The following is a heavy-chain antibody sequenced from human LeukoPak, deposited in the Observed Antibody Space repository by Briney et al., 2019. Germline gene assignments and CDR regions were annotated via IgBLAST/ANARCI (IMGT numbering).Heavy chain of an antibody. Sequence: ASVTVSCKASGYTFSSCAINWVRQAPGQGLEYMGWIDTKTGNPTYAQGFTGRFVFSLDTSVSTAYLQISSLKAEDTAVYYCAIHPSDSSGYSSYWGQGALVTVSS. V-gene: IGHV7-4-1*02. CDR2: IDTKTGNP. CDR3: AIHPSDSSGYSSY. CDR1: GYTFSSCA. D-gene: IGHD3-22*01. J-gene: IGHJ4*02.